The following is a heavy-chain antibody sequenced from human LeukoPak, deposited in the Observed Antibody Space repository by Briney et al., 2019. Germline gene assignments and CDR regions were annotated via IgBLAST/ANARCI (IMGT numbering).Heavy chain of an antibody. CDR3: SKWKAIVLVPAARSPIDY. CDR1: GFTFSSYA. J-gene: IGHJ4*02. Sequence: GGSLRLSCAASGFTFSSYAMSWVRQAPGKGLEWVSTISSSGTSTYYADSVKGRFTISRDNSKNTLYLQMNSLRAEDTAVYYCSKWKAIVLVPAARSPIDYWGQGTLVTVSS. D-gene: IGHD2-2*01. CDR2: ISSSGTST. V-gene: IGHV3-23*01.